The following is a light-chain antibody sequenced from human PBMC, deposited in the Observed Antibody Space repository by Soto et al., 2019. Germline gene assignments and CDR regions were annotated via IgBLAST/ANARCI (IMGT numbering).Light chain of an antibody. J-gene: IGKJ4*01. CDR1: QSISSY. CDR3: QQSYCTPT. V-gene: IGKV1-39*01. CDR2: AAS. Sequence: DIQMTQSPSSLSASVGDRVTVTCRASQSISSYLNWYQQKPWKAPKLLIYAASSLQSGVTSRFSGSGSWTDFTLTISSLQPEDFANYDCQQSYCTPTFGGGTKVEIK.